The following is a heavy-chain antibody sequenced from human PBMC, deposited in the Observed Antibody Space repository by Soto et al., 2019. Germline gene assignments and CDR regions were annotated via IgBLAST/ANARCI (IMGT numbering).Heavy chain of an antibody. J-gene: IGHJ3*02. Sequence: GSLRLSCSASGLTFSSYAMHWVRQAPGKGLEYVSAISSNGGSTYYADSVKGRFTISRDNSKNTLYLQMSSLRAEDTAVYYRVPVEGKGAFDIWGQGTMVTVSS. D-gene: IGHD3-3*01. CDR3: VPVEGKGAFDI. CDR2: ISSNGGST. V-gene: IGHV3-64D*06. CDR1: GLTFSSYA.